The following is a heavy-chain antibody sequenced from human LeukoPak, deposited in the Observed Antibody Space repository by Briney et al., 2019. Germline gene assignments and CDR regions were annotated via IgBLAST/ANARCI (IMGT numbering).Heavy chain of an antibody. J-gene: IGHJ6*02. Sequence: ASVKVSCKASGYNFISYYMHWERQAPGQGLEWMGIINPSGGSTSYAQKFQDRVTMTRDTSTSTVYMELSSLKSEDTAVYYCAREDVVLVDAVRYYYGMDVWGQGTTVTVSS. V-gene: IGHV1-46*01. CDR3: AREDVVLVDAVRYYYGMDV. CDR1: GYNFISYY. D-gene: IGHD2-8*01. CDR2: INPSGGST.